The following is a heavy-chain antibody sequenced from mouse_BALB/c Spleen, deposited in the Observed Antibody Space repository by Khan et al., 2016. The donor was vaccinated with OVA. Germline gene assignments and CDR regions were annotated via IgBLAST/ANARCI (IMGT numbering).Heavy chain of an antibody. CDR2: IWTGGIT. Sequence: QMQLEESGPGLVAPSQSLSITCTVSGFSLSNYGIHWVHQPPGKGLEWLGVIWTGGITNYNSALMSRLIISKDNSKSQVFLKMNRLQTDDTAIYYCARSYDYDVGGFAYWGQGTLVTVSA. CDR3: ARSYDYDVGGFAY. CDR1: GFSLSNYG. V-gene: IGHV2-9*02. D-gene: IGHD2-4*01. J-gene: IGHJ3*01.